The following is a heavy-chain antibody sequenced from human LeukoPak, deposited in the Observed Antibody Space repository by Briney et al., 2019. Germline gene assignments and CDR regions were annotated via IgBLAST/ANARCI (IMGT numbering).Heavy chain of an antibody. CDR1: GVPFGSYV. J-gene: IGHJ4*02. CDR3: ARDHDWAFGL. Sequence: GGSLRLSCEASGVPFGSYVMSWVRQAPGKGLEWIAYINHNAEMIFYPDFVKGRFSISRDNAKNSLYLQMNALRYEDTAIYYCARDHDWAFGLWGQGTLVTVSS. D-gene: IGHD3-9*01. CDR2: INHNAEMI. V-gene: IGHV3-48*02.